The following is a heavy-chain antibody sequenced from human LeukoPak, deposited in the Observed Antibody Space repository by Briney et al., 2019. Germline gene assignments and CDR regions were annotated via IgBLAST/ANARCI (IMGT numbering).Heavy chain of an antibody. Sequence: GGSLRLSCAASGFTFSSYEMNWVRQAPGKGLEWVADIKPDGSDKYYVDSVKGRFTISRDNAKNSLYLQMNSLRAEDTAMYYCARDPAALGWGGFDVWGQGTMVTVS. D-gene: IGHD2-2*01. CDR2: IKPDGSDK. CDR1: GFTFSSYE. V-gene: IGHV3-7*01. CDR3: ARDPAALGWGGFDV. J-gene: IGHJ3*01.